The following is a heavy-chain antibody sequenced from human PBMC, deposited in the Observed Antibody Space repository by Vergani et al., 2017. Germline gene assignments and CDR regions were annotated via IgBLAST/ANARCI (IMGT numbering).Heavy chain of an antibody. J-gene: IGHJ4*02. CDR2: ITYNGGRT. Sequence: EVQLVESGGDLVQPGRSLRLSCTASGFTFNIYAMSWVRQAPGKGLEWVSTITYNGGRTYYAASVTGRFTISRDNSKNTLFLQLKTLRAEDTGVYYCAKAYNIMGALHYWGQGTLVAVSS. CDR3: AKAYNIMGALHY. D-gene: IGHD5-12*01. V-gene: IGHV3-23*04. CDR1: GFTFNIYA.